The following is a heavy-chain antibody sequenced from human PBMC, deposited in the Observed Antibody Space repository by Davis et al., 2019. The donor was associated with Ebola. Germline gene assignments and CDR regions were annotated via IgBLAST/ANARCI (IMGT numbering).Heavy chain of an antibody. CDR1: GDSVSSNTAA. CDR2: TYYRSKWFV. CDR3: ARDPPYDQGYDY. Sequence: SQTLSLTCAISGDSVSSNTAAWNWIRQSPSRGLEWLGRTYYRSKWFVDYAVSMKSRMTITSDTSKNHFSLQLSSVTPEDTAVYYCARDPPYDQGYDYWGQGILVTVSS. D-gene: IGHD3-22*01. J-gene: IGHJ4*02. V-gene: IGHV6-1*01.